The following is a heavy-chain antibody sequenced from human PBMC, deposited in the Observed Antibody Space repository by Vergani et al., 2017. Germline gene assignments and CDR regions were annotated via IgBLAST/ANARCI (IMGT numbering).Heavy chain of an antibody. D-gene: IGHD2-2*02. CDR3: ARGNDLGYCSSTSCYSDY. CDR1: GYTFTSYD. V-gene: IGHV1-8*01. CDR2: MNPNSGNT. J-gene: IGHJ4*02. Sequence: QVQLVQSGAEVKKPGASVKVSCKASGYTFTSYDINWVRQATGQGLEWMGWMNPNSGNTGYAQKFQGRVTMTRNTSISTAYMELSSLRSEDTAVYYCARGNDLGYCSSTSCYSDYWGQGTLVTVSS.